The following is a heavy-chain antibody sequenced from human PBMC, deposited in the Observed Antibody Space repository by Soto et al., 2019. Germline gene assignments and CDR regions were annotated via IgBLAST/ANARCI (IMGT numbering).Heavy chain of an antibody. CDR1: GYTFTSYA. D-gene: IGHD3-22*01. CDR3: AKDTYYYDSSGYYIFEY. CDR2: INAGNGNT. Sequence: ASVKVSCKASGYTFTSYAMHWVRQAPGQRLEWMGWINAGNGNTKYSQKFQGRVTITRDKSTSTAYMELSSLRSEDTAVYYCAKDTYYYDSSGYYIFEYWGQGTLVTVSS. J-gene: IGHJ4*02. V-gene: IGHV1-3*01.